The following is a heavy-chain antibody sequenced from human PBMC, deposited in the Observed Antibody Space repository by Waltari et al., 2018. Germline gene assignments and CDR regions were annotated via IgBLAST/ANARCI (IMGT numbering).Heavy chain of an antibody. CDR2: INHSGST. CDR3: ARGEEWELREHWFDP. V-gene: IGHV4-34*01. Sequence: QVQLQQWGAGLLKPSETLSLTCAVYGGSFSGYYWIWIRQPPGKGLEWIGEINHSGSTNYNPSLKSRVTISVDTSKNQFSLKLSSVTAADTPVYYCARGEEWELREHWFDPWGQGTLVTVSS. D-gene: IGHD1-26*01. J-gene: IGHJ5*02. CDR1: GGSFSGYY.